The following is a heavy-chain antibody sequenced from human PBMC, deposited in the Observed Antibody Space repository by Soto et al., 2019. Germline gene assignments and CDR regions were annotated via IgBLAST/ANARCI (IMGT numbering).Heavy chain of an antibody. CDR3: ASTFFPAVLHQFDH. D-gene: IGHD2-2*01. Sequence: PSETLSLTCSVSGGSISSGTYYWSWIRQHPGKGLEWIGYIYNSGSSHYSPSLKSRVSISVDTSKNRFSLRLSSVTVADTAVYYGASTFFPAVLHQFDHGGRGALVTSP. J-gene: IGHJ4*02. CDR2: IYNSGSS. V-gene: IGHV4-31*03. CDR1: GGSISSGTYY.